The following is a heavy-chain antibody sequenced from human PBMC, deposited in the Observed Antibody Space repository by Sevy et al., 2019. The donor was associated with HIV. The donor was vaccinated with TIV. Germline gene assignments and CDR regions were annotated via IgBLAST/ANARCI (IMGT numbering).Heavy chain of an antibody. D-gene: IGHD3-22*01. V-gene: IGHV1-24*01. CDR3: ATTKDYYDSSGSPFDS. CDR1: GYTLGQIS. Sequence: ASVKVSCKVSGYTLGQISMHWVRQAPGKGLEWMGSFDPEDGETIYAQKFQARVTMTEDTSTDTVYMELSSLRSDDTAVYYCATTKDYYDSSGSPFDSWGQGTLVTVSS. CDR2: FDPEDGET. J-gene: IGHJ4*02.